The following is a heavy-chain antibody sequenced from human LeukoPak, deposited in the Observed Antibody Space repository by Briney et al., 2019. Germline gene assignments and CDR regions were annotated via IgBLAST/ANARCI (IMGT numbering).Heavy chain of an antibody. J-gene: IGHJ3*01. CDR1: GDSISYHNYY. CDR3: ARLRAMAGHRGGFDF. D-gene: IGHD6-19*01. CDR2: VYYTGNT. V-gene: IGHV4-39*01. Sequence: SETLSLTCAVSGDSISYHNYYWDWIRQPPGKGLEWIGTVYYTGNTYYNPSLKSRVAISVDTSKNQFSLQLTSMTAADTAVYYCARLRAMAGHRGGFDFWGRGTMVPSLQ.